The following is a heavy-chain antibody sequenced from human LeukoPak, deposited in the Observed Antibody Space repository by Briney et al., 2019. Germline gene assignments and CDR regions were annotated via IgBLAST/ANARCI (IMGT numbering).Heavy chain of an antibody. Sequence: PGGSLRLSCAASGFTFSNSWMSWVRQAPGKGLEWVGRINSKTDGGYTEYAAPGRGRLPIERDDPKNTLYLKMNSHKTEDTAVYYCTTDDMRGQQLVPSFDYWGQGTLVTVSS. CDR3: TTDDMRGQQLVPSFDY. CDR1: GFTFSNSW. J-gene: IGHJ4*02. CDR2: INSKTDGGYT. V-gene: IGHV3-15*01. D-gene: IGHD6-13*01.